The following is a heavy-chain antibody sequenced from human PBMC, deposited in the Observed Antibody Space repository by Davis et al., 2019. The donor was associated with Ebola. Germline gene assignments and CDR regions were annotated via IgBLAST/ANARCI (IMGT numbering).Heavy chain of an antibody. J-gene: IGHJ4*02. D-gene: IGHD1-1*01. Sequence: PGGSLRLSCAASGFTVSESYMTWVRQAPGKGLQWVSNIYSAGGTYYADSVKGRFTISRDDSKNTLYLHMSSLRVEDTAVYYCVKTLTTLFWGQGTLVTVSS. CDR2: IYSAGGT. CDR3: VKTLTTLF. V-gene: IGHV3-66*01. CDR1: GFTVSESY.